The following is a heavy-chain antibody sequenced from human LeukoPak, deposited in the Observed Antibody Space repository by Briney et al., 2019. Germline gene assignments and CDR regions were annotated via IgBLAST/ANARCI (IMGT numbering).Heavy chain of an antibody. CDR1: GDSVSSNSAI. V-gene: IGHV6-1*01. CDR2: TYYRSKWYN. Sequence: SQTLSLTCVISGDSVSSNSAIWCWIRQSPSRGLEWLGRTYYRSKWYNDYAGSVQGRITINPDTSKNQFSLQLNSVTPEDTAVYYCARRLTQYDCFDPWGQGILVTVSS. CDR3: ARRLTQYDCFDP. J-gene: IGHJ5*02. D-gene: IGHD2-2*01.